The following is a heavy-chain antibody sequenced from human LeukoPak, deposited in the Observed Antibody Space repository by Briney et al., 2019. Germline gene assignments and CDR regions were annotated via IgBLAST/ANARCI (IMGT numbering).Heavy chain of an antibody. D-gene: IGHD6-13*01. CDR3: ARDAGSSWYWGALDM. CDR1: GFTFSSYD. V-gene: IGHV3-48*02. CDR2: ISARSTII. J-gene: IGHJ3*02. Sequence: PGGSQRLSCVASGFTFSSYDMNWVRQAPGKGLEWVSYISARSTIIYCADSVKGRFTVSRDEAKNSMYLQMNSLRDEDTAIYYCARDAGSSWYWGALDMWGQGTVVIVSS.